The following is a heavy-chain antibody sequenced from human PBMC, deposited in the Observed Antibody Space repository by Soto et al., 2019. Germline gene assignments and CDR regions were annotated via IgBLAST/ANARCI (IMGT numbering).Heavy chain of an antibody. D-gene: IGHD6-19*01. CDR2: VYYTGST. V-gene: IGHV4-59*02. Sequence: RSETLSLTCSVSGGSASGSYWRWIRQSPGKGLEWRGYVYYTGSTNYSPSLRSRVSISVDTSKNEFSLRLSSVTAADPAVYFCARSVAVPGAHIDYWGQGTQVTVSS. CDR3: ARSVAVPGAHIDY. CDR1: GGSASGSY. J-gene: IGHJ4*02.